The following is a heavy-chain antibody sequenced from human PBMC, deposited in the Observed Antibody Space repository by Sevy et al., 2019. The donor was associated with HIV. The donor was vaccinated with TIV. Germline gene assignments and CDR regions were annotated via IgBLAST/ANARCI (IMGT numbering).Heavy chain of an antibody. CDR3: TTDLPYYGSG. J-gene: IGHJ4*02. V-gene: IGHV3-15*07. D-gene: IGHD3-10*01. CDR1: GFTFSNAW. CDR2: IKTKTDGGTT. Sequence: GGSLRLSCAASGFTFSNAWMNWVRRAPGKGLEWVGRIKTKTDGGTTDYAAPVKGRLTISRDDSKNKLYLQMNSLKTEDTAVYYCTTDLPYYGSGWGQGTLVTVSS.